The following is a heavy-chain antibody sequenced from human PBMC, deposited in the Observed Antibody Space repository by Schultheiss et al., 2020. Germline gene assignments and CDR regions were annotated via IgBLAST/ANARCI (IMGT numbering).Heavy chain of an antibody. CDR2: IKSKTDGGTT. J-gene: IGHJ6*02. D-gene: IGHD4-17*01. CDR3: ARDVIMTTVTSYYGMDV. Sequence: GGSLRLSCAASGFTFSSYWMSWVRQAPGKGLEWVGRIKSKTDGGTTDYAAPVKGRFTISRDDSKNTLYLQMNSLRAEDTAVYYCARDVIMTTVTSYYGMDVWGQGTTVTVAS. CDR1: GFTFSSYW. V-gene: IGHV3-15*01.